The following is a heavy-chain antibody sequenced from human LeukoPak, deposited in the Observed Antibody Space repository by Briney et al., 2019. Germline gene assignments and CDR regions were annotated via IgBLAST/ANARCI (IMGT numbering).Heavy chain of an antibody. CDR3: AKVGYGDYYFDY. CDR1: GFSFSSYG. D-gene: IGHD4-17*01. J-gene: IGHJ4*02. CDR2: IWYDGSNK. V-gene: IGHV3-33*06. Sequence: SGGSLRLSCAASGFSFSSYGMHWVRQAPGKGLEWVAVIWYDGSNKYYADPVKGRFTISRDNSKNTLYLQMSSLRAEDTAVYYCAKVGYGDYYFDYWGQGTLVTVSS.